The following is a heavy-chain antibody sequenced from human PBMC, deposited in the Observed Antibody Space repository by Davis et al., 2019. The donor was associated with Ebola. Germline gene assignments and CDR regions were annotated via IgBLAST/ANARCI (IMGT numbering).Heavy chain of an antibody. D-gene: IGHD5-12*01. Sequence: GSLRLSCTVSGGSISSYYWSWIRQPPGKGLEWIGYIYYSGSTNYNPSLKSRVTISVDTSKNQFSLKLSSVTAADTAVYYCASLSGDYRAYNWFDPWGQGTLVTVSS. CDR2: IYYSGST. CDR3: ASLSGDYRAYNWFDP. CDR1: GGSISSYY. J-gene: IGHJ5*02. V-gene: IGHV4-59*01.